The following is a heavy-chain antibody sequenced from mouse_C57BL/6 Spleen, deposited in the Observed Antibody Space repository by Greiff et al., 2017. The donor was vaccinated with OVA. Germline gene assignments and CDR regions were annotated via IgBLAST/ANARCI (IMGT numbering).Heavy chain of an antibody. D-gene: IGHD4-1*01. J-gene: IGHJ3*01. V-gene: IGHV5-4*01. CDR1: GFTFSSYA. Sequence: EVKVEESGGGLVKPGGSLKLSCAASGFTFSSYAMSWVRQTPEKRLEWVATISDGGSYTYYPDNVKGRFTISRDNAKNNLYLQMSHLKSEDTAMYYCARDDMGTGKFAYWGQGTLVTVSA. CDR3: ARDDMGTGKFAY. CDR2: ISDGGSYT.